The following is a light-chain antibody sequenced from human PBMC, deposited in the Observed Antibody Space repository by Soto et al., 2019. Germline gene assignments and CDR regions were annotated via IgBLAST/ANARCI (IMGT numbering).Light chain of an antibody. V-gene: IGKV3-20*01. CDR3: QQYGSSPPWT. CDR2: GAS. J-gene: IGKJ1*01. Sequence: EIVLTQSPGTLSLSPGERATLSCRASQSVSSSYLAWYQQKPGQAPRLLIYGASSRATGIPDRFSGSGSGTDFTLTISRREPEECAVYYCQQYGSSPPWTFGQGTKVEIK. CDR1: QSVSSSY.